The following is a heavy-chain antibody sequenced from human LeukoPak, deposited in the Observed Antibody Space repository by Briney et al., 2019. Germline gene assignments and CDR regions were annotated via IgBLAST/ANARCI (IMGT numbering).Heavy chain of an antibody. CDR3: ARGPLGDYVWGSYRYSSGFQH. Sequence: SETLSLTCTVSGGSISSSNYYWSWIRQPAGKGLEWIGRIYTSGTTNYNPSLKSRVTISIDTSKNQFSLKLSSVTAADTAVYYCARGPLGDYVWGSYRYSSGFQHWGQGTLVTVSS. D-gene: IGHD3-16*02. CDR2: IYTSGTT. CDR1: GGSISSSNYY. J-gene: IGHJ1*01. V-gene: IGHV4-61*02.